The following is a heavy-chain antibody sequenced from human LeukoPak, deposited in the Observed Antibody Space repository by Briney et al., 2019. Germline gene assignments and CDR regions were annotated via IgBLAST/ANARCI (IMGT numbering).Heavy chain of an antibody. CDR3: TTDPAN. CDR2: IRSESDGGTT. CDR1: GFSFIDTW. Sequence: GGSLRLSXATSGFSFIDTWMSWVRQAPGKGLEWVGRIRSESDGGTTDYAAPVKGRVTISRDDSLNTLFLQMNSLKVEDTAMYYCTTDPANWGPGTLVIVSS. J-gene: IGHJ4*02. V-gene: IGHV3-15*01.